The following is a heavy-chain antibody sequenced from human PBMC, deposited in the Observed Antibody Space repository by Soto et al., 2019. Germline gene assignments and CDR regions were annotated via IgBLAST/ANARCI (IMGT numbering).Heavy chain of an antibody. Sequence: ASETLSLTCAVYGGSFSGYYWSWIRQPPGKGLEWIGEINHSGSTNYNPSLKSRVTISVDTSKNQSSLKLSSVTAADTAVYYCASFRYSGSYYRYWGQGTLVTVSS. CDR3: ASFRYSGSYYRY. CDR1: GGSFSGYY. J-gene: IGHJ4*02. V-gene: IGHV4-34*01. D-gene: IGHD1-26*01. CDR2: INHSGST.